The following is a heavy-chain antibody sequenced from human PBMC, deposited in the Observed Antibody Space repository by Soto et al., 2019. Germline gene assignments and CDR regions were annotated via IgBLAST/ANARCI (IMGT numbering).Heavy chain of an antibody. J-gene: IGHJ5*02. V-gene: IGHV4-31*03. CDR3: ARSVFP. CDR2: IYYSGST. CDR1: DGSISSGGYY. Sequence: QVQLQESGPGLVKPSQTLSLTCTVSDGSISSGGYYWTWIRQHPGKGLEWIGYIYYSGSTYYNPSRKSRVTISVDTSKDQCSLKLSSVTAGDTAVDYCARSVFPWGQGTLVTVSS.